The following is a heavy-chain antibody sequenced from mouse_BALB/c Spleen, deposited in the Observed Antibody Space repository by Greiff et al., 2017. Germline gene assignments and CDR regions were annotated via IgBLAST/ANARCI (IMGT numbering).Heavy chain of an antibody. Sequence: EVKLVESGGGLVKPGGSLKLSCAASGFAFSSYDMSWVRQTPEKRLEWVAYISSGGGSTYYPDTVKGRFTISRDNAKNTLYLQMSSLKSEDTAMYYCASYYYGSSPMDYWGQGTSVTVSS. CDR2: ISSGGGST. V-gene: IGHV5-12-1*01. D-gene: IGHD1-1*01. J-gene: IGHJ4*01. CDR3: ASYYYGSSPMDY. CDR1: GFAFSSYD.